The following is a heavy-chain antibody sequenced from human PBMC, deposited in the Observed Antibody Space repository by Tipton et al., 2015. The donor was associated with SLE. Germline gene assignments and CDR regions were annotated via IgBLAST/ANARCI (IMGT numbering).Heavy chain of an antibody. CDR3: ARPRSGYSDDAFDI. V-gene: IGHV4-34*01. CDR1: GGSFSGYY. J-gene: IGHJ3*02. Sequence: TLSLTCAVYGGSFSGYYWSWIRQPPGKGLEWIGKINHSGSTNYNPSLKSRVSISADTSKNQFSLNLNSVTAADTAMYYCARPRSGYSDDAFDIWGQGTMVTVSS. CDR2: INHSGST. D-gene: IGHD3-3*01.